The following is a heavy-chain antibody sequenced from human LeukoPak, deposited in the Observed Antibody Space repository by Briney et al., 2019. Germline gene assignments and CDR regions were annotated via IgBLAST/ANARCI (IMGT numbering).Heavy chain of an antibody. CDR3: ARDKATMVRGVRWFDP. D-gene: IGHD3-10*01. V-gene: IGHV7-4-1*02. CDR2: INTNTGNP. Sequence: ASVKVSCKASGYTFTSYATNWVRQAPGQGLEWMGWINTNTGNPTYAQGFTGRFVFSLDTSVSTAYLQISSLKAEDTAVYYCARDKATMVRGVRWFDPWGQGTLVTVSS. CDR1: GYTFTSYA. J-gene: IGHJ5*02.